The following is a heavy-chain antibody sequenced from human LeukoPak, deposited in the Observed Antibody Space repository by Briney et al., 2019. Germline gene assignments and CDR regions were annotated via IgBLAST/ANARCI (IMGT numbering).Heavy chain of an antibody. J-gene: IGHJ4*02. CDR3: AESFSTPLWLEPFDY. CDR1: GFTFSSYA. CDR2: ISGSGGST. Sequence: GGSLRLSCAASGFTFSSYAMSWVRQAPGKGLEWVSAISGSGGSTYYADSVKGRFTISRDNSKNTLYLQMNSLRAEDTAVYYCAESFSTPLWLEPFDYWGQGTLVTVSS. V-gene: IGHV3-23*01. D-gene: IGHD6-19*01.